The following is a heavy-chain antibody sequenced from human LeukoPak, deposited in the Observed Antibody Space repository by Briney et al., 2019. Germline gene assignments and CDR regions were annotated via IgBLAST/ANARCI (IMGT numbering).Heavy chain of an antibody. J-gene: IGHJ4*02. CDR1: GYTFTSYG. CDR3: ARAYGGFGITYSGSYSR. V-gene: IGHV1-18*01. D-gene: IGHD1-26*01. CDR2: ISAYNGNT. Sequence: ASVKVSCKASGYTFTSYGISWVRQAPGQGLEWMGWISAYNGNTNYAQKLQGRVTITADESTSTAYMELSSLRSEDTAVYYCARAYGGFGITYSGSYSRWGQGTLVTVSS.